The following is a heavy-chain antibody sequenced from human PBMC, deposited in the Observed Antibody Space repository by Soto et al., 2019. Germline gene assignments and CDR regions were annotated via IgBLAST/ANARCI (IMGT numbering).Heavy chain of an antibody. CDR1: GGSISRYY. D-gene: IGHD6-19*01. CDR2: IYTSGST. Sequence: PSETVSLTCTVSGGSISRYYWSWIRQPAGKGLEWVARIYTSGSTNYNPSLKSRVTMSVDTSKSQFCLKLSSVTAADTAVYYCSRLYRSGWICDYWGQG. CDR3: SRLYRSGWICDY. J-gene: IGHJ4*02. V-gene: IGHV4-4*07.